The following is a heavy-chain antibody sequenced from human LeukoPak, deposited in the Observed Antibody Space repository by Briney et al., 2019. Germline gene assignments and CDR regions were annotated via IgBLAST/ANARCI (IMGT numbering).Heavy chain of an antibody. V-gene: IGHV3-74*01. J-gene: IGHJ4*02. CDR1: GFTFSSYW. CDR2: IKSDGSST. Sequence: PGGSLRLSCAASGFTFSSYWMHWVRQAPGKGLVCVSRIKSDGSSTSYADSVKGRFTISRDDAKNTLYLQMNSLSAEDTAVYYCARAYNSHFDYWGQGALVTVSS. CDR3: ARAYNSHFDY. D-gene: IGHD1-1*01.